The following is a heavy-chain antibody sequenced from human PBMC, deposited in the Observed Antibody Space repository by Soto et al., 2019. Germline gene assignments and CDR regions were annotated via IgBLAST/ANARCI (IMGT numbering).Heavy chain of an antibody. CDR2: ISGHNGNK. J-gene: IGHJ4*02. CDR1: GYTFTSYG. D-gene: IGHD6-13*01. Sequence: QVQLVQSGAEVKKPGASVKVSCKASGYTFTSYGISWVRQAPGQGLEWMGWISGHNGNKKDAQKLQGRVSMTTDTSTSTDYMELRSLRSDDTAVYYCARDLGQQLFDYWGQGTLVTVSS. V-gene: IGHV1-18*01. CDR3: ARDLGQQLFDY.